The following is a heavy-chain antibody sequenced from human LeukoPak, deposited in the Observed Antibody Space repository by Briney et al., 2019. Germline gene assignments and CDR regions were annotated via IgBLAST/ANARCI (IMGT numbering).Heavy chain of an antibody. V-gene: IGHV4-39*01. CDR2: IFYSGST. J-gene: IGHJ5*01. D-gene: IGHD5-18*01. CDR3: ARQKFSYGYFDS. CDR1: GGSISSSSYC. Sequence: ETLSLTCTVSGGSISSSSYCCGWIRQPPGKGLEWIGSIFYSGSTYYNPSLKSRVTISADTSKNQFSLRLSSVTAADTAVYYCARQKFSYGYFDSWGQGTLVTVSS.